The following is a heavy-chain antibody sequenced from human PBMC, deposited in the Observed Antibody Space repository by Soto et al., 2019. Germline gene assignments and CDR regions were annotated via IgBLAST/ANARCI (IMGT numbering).Heavy chain of an antibody. D-gene: IGHD3-9*01. CDR2: IIPILGIA. V-gene: IGHV1-69*04. CDR3: ARSSTLPPYYDILTGYDY. CDR1: GGTFSSYA. J-gene: IGHJ4*02. Sequence: ASVKVSCKASGGTFSSYAISWVRQAPGQGLEWMGRIIPILGIANYAQKFQGRVTITADTSTSTAYMELSSLRSEDTAVYYCARSSTLPPYYDILTGYDYWGQGTLVTVSS.